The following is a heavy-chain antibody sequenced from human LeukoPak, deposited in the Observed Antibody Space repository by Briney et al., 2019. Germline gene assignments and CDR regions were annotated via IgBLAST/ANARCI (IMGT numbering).Heavy chain of an antibody. V-gene: IGHV1-8*03. CDR1: GCTFTSYD. CDR3: ARGAAGEYYDFWSGYSPNSDFDY. CDR2: MNPNSGNT. Sequence: ASVKVSCKASGCTFTSYDINWVRQATGQGLEWMRWMNPNSGNTGYAQKFQGRVTITRNTSIGTAYMELSSLRSEDTAVYYCARGAAGEYYDFWSGYSPNSDFDYWGQGTLVTVSS. D-gene: IGHD3-3*01. J-gene: IGHJ4*02.